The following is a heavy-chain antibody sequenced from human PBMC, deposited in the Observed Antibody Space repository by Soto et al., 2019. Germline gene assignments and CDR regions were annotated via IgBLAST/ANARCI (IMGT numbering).Heavy chain of an antibody. D-gene: IGHD3-3*01. CDR1: GFSVSGDY. CDR3: ARATEWNALDI. J-gene: IGHJ3*02. V-gene: IGHV3-53*02. CDR2: IYRGSTT. Sequence: DVQLVETGGGLIQPGGSLRLSCAASGFSVSGDYMNWVRQGPGEGLEWVSVIYRGSTTYYADSVRGRCTISRDNSENTLFLQMNSLRAEYTAVYYCARATEWNALDIWGQGTMVTVSS.